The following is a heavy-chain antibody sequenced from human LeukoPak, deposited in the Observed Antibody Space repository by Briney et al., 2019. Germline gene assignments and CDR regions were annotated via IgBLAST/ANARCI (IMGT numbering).Heavy chain of an antibody. CDR1: GYTFTSYG. V-gene: IGHV1-46*01. CDR2: INPRGGST. Sequence: ASVKVSCKASGYTFTSYGISWVRQAPGQGLEWMGIINPRGGSTSYTQKFQGRVTMTRDTSTSTVYMELSSLRSEDTAVYYCARVKSYYYDTSDKDAFDIWGQGTTVTVSS. J-gene: IGHJ3*02. CDR3: ARVKSYYYDTSDKDAFDI. D-gene: IGHD3-22*01.